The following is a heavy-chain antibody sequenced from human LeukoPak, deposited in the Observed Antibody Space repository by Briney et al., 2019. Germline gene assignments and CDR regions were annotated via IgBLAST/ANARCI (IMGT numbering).Heavy chain of an antibody. CDR1: GFTFSSYW. D-gene: IGHD2-2*01. CDR2: INSDGSGT. Sequence: GGSLRLSCAASGFTFSSYWMRWVRQAPGKGLAWVSRINSDGSGTSYADSVKGRFTISRDNAKNTLYLQMWRAEDTAVYYCASILVVPAARTYYYYGMDVWGQGTTVTVSS. V-gene: IGHV3-74*01. CDR3: ASILVVPAARTYYYYGMDV. J-gene: IGHJ6*02.